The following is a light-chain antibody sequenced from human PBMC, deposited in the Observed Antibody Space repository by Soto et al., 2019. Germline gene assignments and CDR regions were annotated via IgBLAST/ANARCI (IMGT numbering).Light chain of an antibody. CDR3: ALYMGSGIWV. CDR2: NTD. CDR1: SGSVSTTYH. Sequence: QAVVTQEPSFSVAPGRTVTFTCGLSSGSVSTTYHPSWYQQNPGQAPRTLIYNTDIRSSGVPDRFSGSILGNTAALTITGAQADDESHYYCALYMGSGIWVFGGGTKVTVL. V-gene: IGLV8-61*01. J-gene: IGLJ3*02.